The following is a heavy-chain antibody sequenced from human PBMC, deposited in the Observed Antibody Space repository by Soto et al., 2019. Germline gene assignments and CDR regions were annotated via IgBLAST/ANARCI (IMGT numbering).Heavy chain of an antibody. CDR1: VFTFSTYS. CDR3: AREYTAWPLAYGLDV. Sequence: SRRLSCVGSVFTFSTYSINWVRQAPGKGLEWVSSISSRSDIYYADSVKGRFTISRDNAKNSVSLQMNSLRAEDTAVYYCAREYTAWPLAYGLDVWGQGTTVTSP. J-gene: IGHJ6*02. D-gene: IGHD2-2*02. CDR2: ISSRSDI. V-gene: IGHV3-21*01.